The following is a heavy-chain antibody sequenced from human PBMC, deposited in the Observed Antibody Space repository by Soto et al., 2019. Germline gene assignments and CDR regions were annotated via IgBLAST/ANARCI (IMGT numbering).Heavy chain of an antibody. J-gene: IGHJ3*02. V-gene: IGHV4-59*01. Sequence: SETLSLTCTVSGGSISSYYWSWIRQPPGKGLEWIGYIYYSGSTNYNPSLKSRVTISVDTSKNQFSLKLSSVTAADTAVYYCARDSGRYSGDDAFDIWGQGTMVTVSS. CDR3: ARDSGRYSGDDAFDI. D-gene: IGHD1-26*01. CDR2: IYYSGST. CDR1: GGSISSYY.